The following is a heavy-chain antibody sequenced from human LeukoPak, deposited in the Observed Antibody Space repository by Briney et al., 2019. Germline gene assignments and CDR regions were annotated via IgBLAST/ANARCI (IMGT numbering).Heavy chain of an antibody. CDR1: GGSISSGGYY. CDR3: ARIPVTMVRGGWFDY. D-gene: IGHD3-10*01. J-gene: IGHJ4*02. CDR2: IYHSGST. V-gene: IGHV4-30-2*01. Sequence: PSQTLSLTCTVSGGSISSGGYYWSWIRQPPGKGLEWIGYIYHSGSTYYNPSLKSQVTISVDTSKNQFSLKLSFVTAADTAVYYCARIPVTMVRGGWFDYWGQGILVTVSS.